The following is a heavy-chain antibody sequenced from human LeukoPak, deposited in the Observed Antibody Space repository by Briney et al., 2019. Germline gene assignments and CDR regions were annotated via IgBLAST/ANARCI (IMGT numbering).Heavy chain of an antibody. Sequence: GGSLRLSCAASRFTFSRYHMHWVRQAPGKGLEWVAFIQNDGRNEHYSDSVNGRFTISRDNSRNTLYLQMSSLRPEDTAVYYCGRHDSSYSGNWGQGTLVTVSS. CDR3: GRHDSSYSGN. V-gene: IGHV3-30*19. CDR1: RFTFSRYH. D-gene: IGHD3-22*01. CDR2: IQNDGRNE. J-gene: IGHJ4*02.